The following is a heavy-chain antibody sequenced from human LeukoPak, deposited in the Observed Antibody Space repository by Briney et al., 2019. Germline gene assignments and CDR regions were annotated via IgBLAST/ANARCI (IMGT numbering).Heavy chain of an antibody. J-gene: IGHJ4*02. CDR2: ISYDGSNK. CDR3: ARPTVY. CDR1: GFAFSSYA. Sequence: GRSLRLSCAASGFAFSSYAMHWVRQAPGKGLEWVAVISYDGSNKYYADSVKGRFTISRDNSKNTLYLQMNSLRAEDTAVYYCARPTVYWGQGTLVTVSS. V-gene: IGHV3-30-3*01. D-gene: IGHD4-17*01.